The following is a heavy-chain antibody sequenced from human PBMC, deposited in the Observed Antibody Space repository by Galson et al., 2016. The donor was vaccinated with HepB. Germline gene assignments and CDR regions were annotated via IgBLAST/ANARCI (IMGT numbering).Heavy chain of an antibody. V-gene: IGHV1-18*01. Sequence: SVKVSCKASGYSFTSYGISWVRQAPGQGLEWMGWISAYNGNTNYAQKFQGRVTMTTDTSTSTVYMQLRSLRSDDTAVYYCAGGPNYYDNSAPSYWGQGALVTVSS. D-gene: IGHD3-22*01. J-gene: IGHJ1*01. CDR1: GYSFTSYG. CDR3: AGGPNYYDNSAPSY. CDR2: ISAYNGNT.